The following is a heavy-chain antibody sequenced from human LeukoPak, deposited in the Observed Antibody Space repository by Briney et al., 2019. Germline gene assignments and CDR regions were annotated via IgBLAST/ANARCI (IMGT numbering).Heavy chain of an antibody. CDR1: GGSFSGYY. CDR3: ARFDEAIRSGPY. D-gene: IGHD4-17*01. CDR2: INHSGST. V-gene: IGHV4-34*01. J-gene: IGHJ4*02. Sequence: SETLSLTCAVYGGSFSGYYWSWIRQPPGKGLEWIGEINHSGSTNYNPSLKSRVTISVDTSKNQFSLKLSSVTAADTAVYYCARFDEAIRSGPYWGQGTLVTVSS.